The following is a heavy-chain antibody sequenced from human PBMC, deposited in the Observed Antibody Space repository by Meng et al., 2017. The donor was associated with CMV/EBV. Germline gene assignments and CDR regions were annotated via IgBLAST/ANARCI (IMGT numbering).Heavy chain of an antibody. CDR3: ARKLAVTLYYYCYGMDV. Sequence: ESLKISCAASGFTFSSYWMSWVRQAPGKGLEWVANIKQDGSEKYYVDSVKGRFTITRDNAKNSLYLQMNSLRAEDTAVYYCARKLAVTLYYYCYGMDVWGQGTTVTVSS. D-gene: IGHD4-11*01. CDR2: IKQDGSEK. V-gene: IGHV3-7*01. CDR1: GFTFSSYW. J-gene: IGHJ6*02.